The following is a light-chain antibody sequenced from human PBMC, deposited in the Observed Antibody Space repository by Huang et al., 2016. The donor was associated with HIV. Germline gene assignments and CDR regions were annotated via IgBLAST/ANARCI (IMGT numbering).Light chain of an antibody. J-gene: IGKJ2*02. V-gene: IGKV1-39*01. CDR1: QNIGTY. CDR2: SAS. Sequence: DIQVTQSPSSLSASVGDRVTVTCRASQNIGTYLSWYQQKPGRAPKLLIYSASNLYSGVTSKFGGSGSGTDFTLTINNLRPEDIATYYCQQSYTIPGTFAQGTKVEIK. CDR3: QQSYTIPGT.